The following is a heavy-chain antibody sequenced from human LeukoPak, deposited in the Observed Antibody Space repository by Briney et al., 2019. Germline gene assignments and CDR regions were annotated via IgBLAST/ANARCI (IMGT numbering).Heavy chain of an antibody. V-gene: IGHV3-74*01. CDR3: ARDRWAHTRDGYNLDY. J-gene: IGHJ4*02. CDR2: INSDGSST. D-gene: IGHD5-24*01. CDR1: GFTFSSYW. Sequence: GGSLRLSCAASGFTFSSYWMHWARQAPGKGLVWVSRINSDGSSTSYADSVKGRFTISRDNAKNTLYLQMNSLRAEDTAAYYCARDRWAHTRDGYNLDYWGQGTLVTVSS.